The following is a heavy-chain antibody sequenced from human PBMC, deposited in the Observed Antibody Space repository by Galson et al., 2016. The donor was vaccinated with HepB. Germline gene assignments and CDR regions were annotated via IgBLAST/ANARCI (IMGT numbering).Heavy chain of an antibody. V-gene: IGHV3-11*04. J-gene: IGHJ4*02. CDR1: GFTFSDYY. CDR3: ARVRCSSGCKLPFY. CDR2: ISSSGSTI. Sequence: SLRLSCAASGFTFSDYYMNWIRQAPGKGLEWVSYISSSGSTIYYADSVKGRFTISRDNAKNSLYLQMNSLRAEDTAVYYCARVRCSSGCKLPFYWGQGTLVTVS. D-gene: IGHD6-19*01.